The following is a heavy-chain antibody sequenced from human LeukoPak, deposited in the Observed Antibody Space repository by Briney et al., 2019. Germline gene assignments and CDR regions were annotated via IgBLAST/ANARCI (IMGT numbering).Heavy chain of an antibody. J-gene: IGHJ4*02. V-gene: IGHV3-21*01. CDR2: ISSSSSYI. D-gene: IGHD3-22*01. Sequence: GGSRRLSCAASGFTFSSYSMNWVRQAPGKGQEWVSSISSSSSYIYYAHSVKGRFTISRDNAKNSLYLQMNSLSAEETAVYYCALDLSSVPNYYDSSGYYQHPPFDYWGQGTLVTVSS. CDR3: ALDLSSVPNYYDSSGYYQHPPFDY. CDR1: GFTFSSYS.